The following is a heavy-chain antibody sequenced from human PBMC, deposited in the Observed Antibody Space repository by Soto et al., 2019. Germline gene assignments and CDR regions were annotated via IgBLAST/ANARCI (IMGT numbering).Heavy chain of an antibody. CDR3: AREGVFDYGESFDY. D-gene: IGHD4-17*01. V-gene: IGHV3-7*01. Sequence: PGGSLRLSCAASGFTFSGCWMSWVRQAPGKGLEWVANIKQDGSEKYYVDSVKGRFTISRDNANNSLYLQLNSLTAEDTAVYYCAREGVFDYGESFDYWGQGTLVTSPQ. CDR2: IKQDGSEK. J-gene: IGHJ4*02. CDR1: GFTFSGCW.